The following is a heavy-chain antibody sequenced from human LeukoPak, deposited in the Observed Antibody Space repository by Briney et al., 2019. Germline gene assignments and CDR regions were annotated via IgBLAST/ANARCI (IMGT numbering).Heavy chain of an antibody. CDR2: MQSNGNS. CDR1: GGSISTYH. J-gene: IGHJ4*02. CDR3: ARDKQHSYGRYFDH. Sequence: SETVSLTCTVSGGSISTYHWNWIRKPPGKGLEWIGYMQSNGNSKYNPSLRSRVTIFIDTSRSQVALILSSVTAADTAVYYCARDKQHSYGRYFDHWGQGALVTVSS. D-gene: IGHD3-16*01. V-gene: IGHV4-59*01.